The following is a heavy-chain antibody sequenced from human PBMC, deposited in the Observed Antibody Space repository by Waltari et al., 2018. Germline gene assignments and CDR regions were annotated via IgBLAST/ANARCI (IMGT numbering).Heavy chain of an antibody. V-gene: IGHV3-23*01. CDR1: GFPFSNYA. D-gene: IGHD3-10*01. J-gene: IGHJ4*02. CDR2: ISGSGDNT. Sequence: EVQLLESGGGLVQPGGSLRLSCAASGFPFSNYAMSWVRQAPGKGLEWVSAISGSGDNTFYVDSVKGRFTISRDNSKNTLYLQMNSLRAEDTAVYYCAKHLTLVRGIGPYFDYWGQGTLVTVSS. CDR3: AKHLTLVRGIGPYFDY.